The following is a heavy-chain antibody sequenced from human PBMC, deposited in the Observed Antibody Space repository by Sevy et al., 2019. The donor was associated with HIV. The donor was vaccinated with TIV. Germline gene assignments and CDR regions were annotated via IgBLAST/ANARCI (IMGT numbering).Heavy chain of an antibody. V-gene: IGHV3-15*01. CDR3: TTESKKRGISALLDY. J-gene: IGHJ4*02. Sequence: GGSLRLSCAASGFTFSNAWMSWVRQAPGKGLEWVGRIKSKTDGGTTDYAAPVKGRFTISRDDSKNTLYLQMNSLKTADAAIYYCTTESKKRGISALLDYWGQGTLVTVSS. CDR1: GFTFSNAW. CDR2: IKSKTDGGTT. D-gene: IGHD7-27*01.